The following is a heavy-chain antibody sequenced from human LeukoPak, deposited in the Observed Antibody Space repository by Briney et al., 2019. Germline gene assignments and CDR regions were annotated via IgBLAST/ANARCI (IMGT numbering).Heavy chain of an antibody. CDR2: INHSGST. CDR3: ARGYCSGGSCSFDY. J-gene: IGHJ4*02. D-gene: IGHD2-15*01. V-gene: IGHV4-34*01. Sequence: SETLSLTCAVYGGSFSGYYWSWIRQPPGKGLEWIGEINHSGSTNYNPSLKSRVTISVDTSKNQFSLKLSSVTAADTAMYYCARGYCSGGSCSFDYWGQGTLVTVSS. CDR1: GGSFSGYY.